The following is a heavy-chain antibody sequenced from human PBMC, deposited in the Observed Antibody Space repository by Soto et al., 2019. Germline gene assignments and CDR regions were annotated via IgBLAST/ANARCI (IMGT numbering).Heavy chain of an antibody. V-gene: IGHV1-69*13. CDR1: VESFSSYS. J-gene: IGHJ6*02. CDR3: SWARGGGDNYYYYGMDV. Sequence: AVKVSRKASVESFSSYSWSCLRQAPGKGLAWIGGFIPVFGTPNYAQKFQDRLTISADESTRSVILDPSSLNSEDTAVSYCSWARGGGDNYYYYGMDVWGQGTTVTVSS. CDR2: FIPVFGTP. D-gene: IGHD3-10*01.